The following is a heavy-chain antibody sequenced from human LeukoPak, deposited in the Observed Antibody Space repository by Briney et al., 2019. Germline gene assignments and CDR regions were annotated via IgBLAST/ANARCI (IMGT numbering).Heavy chain of an antibody. Sequence: ASVKVSCKASGYTFTSYGISWVRQAPGQGLEWMGFISTNNGNTNYAQKFQGRVTMTTDTSTTTAYMELRSLRPDDTAVFYCVRDSSQVSYGMDVWGKGTTVIVSS. CDR3: VRDSSQVSYGMDV. CDR2: ISTNNGNT. V-gene: IGHV1-18*04. D-gene: IGHD6-19*01. J-gene: IGHJ6*04. CDR1: GYTFTSYG.